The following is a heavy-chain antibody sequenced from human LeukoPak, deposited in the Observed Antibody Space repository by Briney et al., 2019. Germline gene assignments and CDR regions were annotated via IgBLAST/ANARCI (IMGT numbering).Heavy chain of an antibody. CDR2: ISGSGGST. CDR3: AKDPSVATTGYYFDY. D-gene: IGHD5-24*01. J-gene: IGHJ4*02. Sequence: GGSLRLSCAASGFTFSSYAMSWVRQAPGKGLEWVSAISGSGGSTYYADSVKGRFTISRDNSKNTLYLQMNSLRAEDTAVYYCAKDPSVATTGYYFDYWGQGTLVTVSS. CDR1: GFTFSSYA. V-gene: IGHV3-23*01.